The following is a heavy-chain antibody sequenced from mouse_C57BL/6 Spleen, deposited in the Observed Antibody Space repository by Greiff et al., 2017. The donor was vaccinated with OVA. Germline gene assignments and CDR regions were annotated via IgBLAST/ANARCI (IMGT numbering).Heavy chain of an antibody. D-gene: IGHD1-1*01. CDR3: TRGDYYGSTNYFDY. J-gene: IGHJ2*01. V-gene: IGHV5-9-1*02. CDR1: GFTFSSYA. CDR2: ISSGGDYI. Sequence: EVNVVESGEGLVKPGGSLKLSCAASGFTFSSYAMSWVRQTPEKRLEWVAYISSGGDYIYYADTVKGRFTISRDNARNTLYLQMSSLKSEDTAMYYCTRGDYYGSTNYFDYWGQGTTLTVSS.